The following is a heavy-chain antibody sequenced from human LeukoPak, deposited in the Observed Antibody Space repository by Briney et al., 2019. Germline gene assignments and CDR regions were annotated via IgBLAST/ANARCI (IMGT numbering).Heavy chain of an antibody. CDR1: GGTFSSYA. V-gene: IGHV1-69*04. Sequence: GASVKVSCKASGGTFSSYAISWVRQAPGQGLEWMGRIIPILGIANYAQKFQGRVTITADKSTSTAYMELSSLRSDDTAVHYCARDRPRLITIAGRDDRAFDIWGQGTMVTVSS. D-gene: IGHD3-10*01. CDR3: ARDRPRLITIAGRDDRAFDI. J-gene: IGHJ3*02. CDR2: IIPILGIA.